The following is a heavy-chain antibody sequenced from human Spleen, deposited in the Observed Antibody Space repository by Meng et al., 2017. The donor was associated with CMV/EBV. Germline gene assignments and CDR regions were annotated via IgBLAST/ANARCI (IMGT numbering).Heavy chain of an antibody. CDR3: ARDLDFSGYYYHP. V-gene: IGHV4-39*07. D-gene: IGHD3-22*01. CDR2: IYHSGST. Sequence: GAALSTGGSAWGWLRRPTGKRLEWIGNIYHSGSTCYNQCLKSRVTVSVDTSKNQFSLNLSSVAAADTAVYYCARDLDFSGYYYHPWGQGTLVTVSS. J-gene: IGHJ5*02. CDR1: GAALSTGGSA.